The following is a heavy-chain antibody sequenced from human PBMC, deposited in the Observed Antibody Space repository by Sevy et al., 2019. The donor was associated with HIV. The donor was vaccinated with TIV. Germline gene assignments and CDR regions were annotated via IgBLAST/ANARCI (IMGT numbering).Heavy chain of an antibody. V-gene: IGHV1-69*13. Sequence: ASVKVSCKASGGTFSSYAISWVRQAPGQGLEWMGGIIPIFGTANYAQKFQGRVTITADESTSTTYMELSSLRSEDTAVYYCASDVSDNAFDIWGQGTMVTVS. J-gene: IGHJ3*02. CDR3: ASDVSDNAFDI. D-gene: IGHD3-16*02. CDR1: GGTFSSYA. CDR2: IIPIFGTA.